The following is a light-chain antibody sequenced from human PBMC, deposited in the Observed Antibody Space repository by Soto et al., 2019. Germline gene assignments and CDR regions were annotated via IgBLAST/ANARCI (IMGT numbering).Light chain of an antibody. CDR1: QDISNY. CDR3: QPYYNHPLLLT. J-gene: IGKJ4*01. Sequence: DIQMTQSPSSLSASVGDRVTITCQASQDISNYLNSYQQKPGKATKLLIYDASNLETGVPSRFSGSGSGTDFTATISTLQPEDIPTYYCQPYYNHPLLLTFGGGTKVEIK. V-gene: IGKV1-33*01. CDR2: DAS.